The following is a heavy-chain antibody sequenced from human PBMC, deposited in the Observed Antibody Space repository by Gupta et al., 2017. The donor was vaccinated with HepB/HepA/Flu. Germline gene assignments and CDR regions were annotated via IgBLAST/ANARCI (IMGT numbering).Heavy chain of an antibody. Sequence: QVQLVQSGAEVKKPGSSVKVSCKASGGTFSSYAISWVRQAPGQGLEWMGGIIPIFGTANYAQKVQGRVTITADESTSTAYMELRSLRSEDTAVYYCATLYQLLSRGFDYGGQETLVTVSS. CDR2: IIPIFGTA. D-gene: IGHD2-2*01. CDR1: GGTFSSYA. J-gene: IGHJ4*02. V-gene: IGHV1-69*01. CDR3: ATLYQLLSRGFDY.